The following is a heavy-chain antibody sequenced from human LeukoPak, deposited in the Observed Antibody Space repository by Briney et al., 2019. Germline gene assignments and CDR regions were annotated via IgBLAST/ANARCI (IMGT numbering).Heavy chain of an antibody. CDR2: VYYSGST. V-gene: IGHV4-59*08. Sequence: AETLSLTCTVSGGSIRSYYWSWIRQPPGKGLEWIGYVYYSGSTKYNPSLKSRATISVDTSKNQFSLKLNSVTAADTAVYYCASGSYYFDYWGQGTLVTVSS. CDR3: ASGSYYFDY. D-gene: IGHD1-26*01. CDR1: GGSIRSYY. J-gene: IGHJ4*02.